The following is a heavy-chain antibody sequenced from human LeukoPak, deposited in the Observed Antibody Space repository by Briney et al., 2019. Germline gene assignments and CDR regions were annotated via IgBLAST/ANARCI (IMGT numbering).Heavy chain of an antibody. CDR2: IVVGSGNT. Sequence: ASVKVSCKASGFTFTSSAMQWGRQARGQRLEWIGWIVVGSGNTNYAQKFQERVTITRDMSTSTAYMQLSSLRSEDTAVYYCAADHYGSGTFDYWGQGTLVTVSS. D-gene: IGHD3-10*01. J-gene: IGHJ4*02. CDR3: AADHYGSGTFDY. CDR1: GFTFTSSA. V-gene: IGHV1-58*02.